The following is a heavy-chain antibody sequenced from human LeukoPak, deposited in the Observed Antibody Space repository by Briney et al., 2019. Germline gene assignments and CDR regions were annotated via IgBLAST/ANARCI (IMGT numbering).Heavy chain of an antibody. CDR2: TSSSDAGT. CDR1: GFTLSSYA. Sequence: GGSLRLSCAASGFTLSSYAMSWVRQAPGKGLEWGSATSSSDAGTYYAESVRGRFTISRDNSKNTLYLQMNSLRAEDTAVYYCAKGMVRGVIITYWGQGTLVTVSS. CDR3: AKGMVRGVIITY. J-gene: IGHJ4*02. V-gene: IGHV3-23*01. D-gene: IGHD3-10*01.